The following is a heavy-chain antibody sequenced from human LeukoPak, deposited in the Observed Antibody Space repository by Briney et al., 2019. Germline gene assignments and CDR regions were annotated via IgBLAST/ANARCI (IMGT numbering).Heavy chain of an antibody. CDR2: ISYDGSNK. CDR3: ARDLPYGDYAFDY. Sequence: PGRSLRLSCAASGFTFSSYAMHWVRQAPGKGLEWVAVISYDGSNKYYADSVKGRFTISRDNSKNTLYLQMNSLRAEDTAVYYCARDLPYGDYAFDYWGQGTLVTVSS. D-gene: IGHD4-17*01. CDR1: GFTFSSYA. V-gene: IGHV3-30-3*01. J-gene: IGHJ4*02.